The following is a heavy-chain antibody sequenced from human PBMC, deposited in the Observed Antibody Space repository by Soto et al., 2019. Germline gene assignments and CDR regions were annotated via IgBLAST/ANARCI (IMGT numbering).Heavy chain of an antibody. J-gene: IGHJ6*02. Sequence: SQTLSLTCAISGDSVSSNSAAWNWIRQSPSRGLEWLGRTYYRSKWYNDYAVSVKSRITINPDTSKNQFSLQLNSVTPEDTAVYYCARGNWYAKGYYYYGMDVWGQGTTVTVSS. V-gene: IGHV6-1*01. CDR1: GDSVSSNSAA. D-gene: IGHD1-1*01. CDR2: TYYRSKWYN. CDR3: ARGNWYAKGYYYYGMDV.